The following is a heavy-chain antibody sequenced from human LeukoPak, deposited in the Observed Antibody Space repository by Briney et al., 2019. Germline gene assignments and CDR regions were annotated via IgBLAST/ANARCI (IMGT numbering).Heavy chain of an antibody. V-gene: IGHV3-21*01. CDR2: IDTTSAYI. Sequence: GGSLRLSCEASGFNFRGYGFHWVRQAPGKGLEWVSSIDTTSAYIHYADSVKGRFTISRDNAKNSLYLQMNSLGAEDTALYYCARSRRDSDWYIDDYWGQGTLVTVSS. D-gene: IGHD6-19*01. CDR3: ARSRRDSDWYIDDY. CDR1: GFNFRGYG. J-gene: IGHJ4*02.